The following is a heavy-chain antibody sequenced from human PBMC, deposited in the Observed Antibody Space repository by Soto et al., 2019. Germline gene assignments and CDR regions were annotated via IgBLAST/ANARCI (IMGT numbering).Heavy chain of an antibody. Sequence: SETLALTCTVSGGSITSGDYCWSWIRQPPGKGLEWIGYIYYSGSTSYNPSLKSRVTISVDTSKNQFSLKLSSVTAADTAVYYCARDTGYYDSSGKNFFDYWGQGTLVTVSS. CDR3: ARDTGYYDSSGKNFFDY. V-gene: IGHV4-30-4*01. CDR2: IYYSGST. CDR1: GGSITSGDYC. J-gene: IGHJ4*02. D-gene: IGHD3-22*01.